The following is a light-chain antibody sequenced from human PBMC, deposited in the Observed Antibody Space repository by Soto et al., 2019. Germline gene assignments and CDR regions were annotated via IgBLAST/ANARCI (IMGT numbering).Light chain of an antibody. Sequence: DIQVTQSPSSLSASVGDRVTITCRASQTISSYLNWYQQKPGKAPKFLIYAASSLQSGVPSRFSGSGSGTDFTLTISSLKPEDFATYYCQQSYNTPYTFGHGTKLEIK. CDR1: QTISSY. J-gene: IGKJ2*01. CDR3: QQSYNTPYT. CDR2: AAS. V-gene: IGKV1-39*01.